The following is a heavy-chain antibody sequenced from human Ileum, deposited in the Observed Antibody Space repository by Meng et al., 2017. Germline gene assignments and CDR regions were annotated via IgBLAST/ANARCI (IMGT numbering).Heavy chain of an antibody. CDR3: ARLTYGAGNYDDLPSDY. J-gene: IGHJ4*02. CDR1: GYSFTDYG. Sequence: VQLLRPVECDKDPVASVTVSCCASGYSFTDYGITWERQAPGQVLEWMGWISPYNAYTKYSQNLQGRVTMTTDTSTSTAYMELRSLRSDDTAVYYCARLTYGAGNYDDLPSDYWGQGTLVTVSS. CDR2: ISPYNAYT. D-gene: IGHD3-10*01. V-gene: IGHV1-18*01.